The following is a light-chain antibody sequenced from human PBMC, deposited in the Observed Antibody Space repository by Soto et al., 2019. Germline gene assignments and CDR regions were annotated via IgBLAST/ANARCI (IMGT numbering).Light chain of an antibody. CDR2: KAS. Sequence: DIQMTQSPSTLSGSVGDRVTITCRANQTISSWLAWYQQKPGKAPKLLIYKASTLKSGVPSRFSGSGSGTEFTLTISSLQSDDFATYYCQHYNSYSEAFGQGTKVELK. V-gene: IGKV1-5*03. J-gene: IGKJ1*01. CDR3: QHYNSYSEA. CDR1: QTISSW.